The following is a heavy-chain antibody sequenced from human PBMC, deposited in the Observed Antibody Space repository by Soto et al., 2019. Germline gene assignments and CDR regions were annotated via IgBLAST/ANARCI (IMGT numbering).Heavy chain of an antibody. CDR2: MSHSGGT. V-gene: IGHV4-34*01. J-gene: IGHJ3*01. CDR1: GGFVSSGSYY. CDR3: ARVERGTATTVVCACDS. Sequence: QVQLQQWGAGLLKPSETLSLTCAVYGGFVSSGSYYWSWIRQPPGKGLEWIGEMSHSGGTHFNPSLESRLTIPVDFSNRKFSLKVCAVTAADTALYCCARVERGTATTVVCACDSWVPWTMVTVSS. D-gene: IGHD1-1*01.